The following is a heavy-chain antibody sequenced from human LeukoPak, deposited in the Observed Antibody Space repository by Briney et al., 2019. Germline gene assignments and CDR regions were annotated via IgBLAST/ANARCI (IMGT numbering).Heavy chain of an antibody. Sequence: GGSLRLSCAASGFTFSSYSMTWVRQAPGKGLEWVSSISSSSSYIYYADSVKGRFTISRDNAKNSLYLQMNSLRAEDTAVYYCARDPRYCSGGSCQMSDYWGQGTLVTVSS. D-gene: IGHD2-15*01. CDR2: ISSSSSYI. CDR1: GFTFSSYS. V-gene: IGHV3-21*01. J-gene: IGHJ4*02. CDR3: ARDPRYCSGGSCQMSDY.